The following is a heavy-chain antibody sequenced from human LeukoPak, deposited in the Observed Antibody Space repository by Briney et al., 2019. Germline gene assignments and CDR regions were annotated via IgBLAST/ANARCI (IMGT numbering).Heavy chain of an antibody. V-gene: IGHV4-39*01. CDR2: IYYSGST. CDR3: ATMITFGGPLDY. D-gene: IGHD3-16*01. Sequence: SETLSLTCTVSGGSISSSSYYWGWIRQPPGKGLEWIGSIYYSGSTYYNPSLKSRVTISVDTSKNQFSLKLSSVTAADTAVYYCATMITFGGPLDYWGQGTLVTVSS. J-gene: IGHJ4*02. CDR1: GGSISSSSYY.